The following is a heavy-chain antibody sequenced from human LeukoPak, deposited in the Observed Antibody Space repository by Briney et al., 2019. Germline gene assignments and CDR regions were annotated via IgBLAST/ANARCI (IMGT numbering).Heavy chain of an antibody. CDR1: GFTFSSYW. J-gene: IGHJ4*02. CDR2: IKQDGSEK. D-gene: IGHD3-10*01. V-gene: IGHV3-7*04. CDR3: ARVDGSGTLDY. Sequence: GGSLRLSCAASGFTFSSYWMSWVRQAPGKGLEWVANIKQDGSEKYYVDSVKGGFTISRDNAKNSLYLQMNSLRAEDTAVYYCARVDGSGTLDYWGQGTLVTVSS.